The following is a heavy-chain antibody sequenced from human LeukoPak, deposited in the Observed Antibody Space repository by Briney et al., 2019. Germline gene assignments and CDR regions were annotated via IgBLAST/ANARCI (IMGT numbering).Heavy chain of an antibody. V-gene: IGHV1-69*13. CDR1: GGTFSSYA. Sequence: ASVKVSCKASGGTFSSYAISWVRQAPGQGLEWMGGIIPIFGTANYAQKFQGRVTITADESTSTAYMELSSLRSEDTAAYYCARDKGYYDSSGYYPYYFDYWGQGTLVTVSS. CDR2: IIPIFGTA. J-gene: IGHJ4*02. CDR3: ARDKGYYDSSGYYPYYFDY. D-gene: IGHD3-22*01.